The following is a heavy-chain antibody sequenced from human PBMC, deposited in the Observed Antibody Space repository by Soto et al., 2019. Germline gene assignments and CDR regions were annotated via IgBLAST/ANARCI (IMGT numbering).Heavy chain of an antibody. V-gene: IGHV3-23*01. CDR2: ISGSGGST. Sequence: ETLALSFAASGFTFSSYAMSWVRPAPGKGLEWVSAISGSGGSTYYAGSVKGRFTISRDNSKNTLYLQMNSLRAEDTAVYYCAKDSGSGSSYFDYWGQGPLVTVSS. D-gene: IGHD3-10*01. J-gene: IGHJ4*02. CDR3: AKDSGSGSSYFDY. CDR1: GFTFSSYA.